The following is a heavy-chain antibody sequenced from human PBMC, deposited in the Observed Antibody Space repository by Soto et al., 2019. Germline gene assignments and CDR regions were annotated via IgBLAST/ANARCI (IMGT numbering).Heavy chain of an antibody. D-gene: IGHD6-19*01. V-gene: IGHV2-5*01. J-gene: IGHJ5*02. CDR1: GFSLRTSGVG. Sequence: QITLKESGSTLVKPTQPLTLTCIFSGFSLRTSGVGVGWIRQHPGKALEWLGFIYWNDDKRYSPSLKSRLTITKDTSKNQVVLTMTNMDPVDTATYYCAKSGSSGWYGWFDPWGQGTLVTVSS. CDR2: IYWNDDK. CDR3: AKSGSSGWYGWFDP.